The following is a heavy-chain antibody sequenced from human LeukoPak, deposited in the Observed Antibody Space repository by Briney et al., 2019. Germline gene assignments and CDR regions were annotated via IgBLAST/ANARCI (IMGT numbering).Heavy chain of an antibody. CDR3: ARWSSKIAAAGAGLFDY. J-gene: IGHJ4*02. CDR1: GYTFTSYG. CDR2: ISAYNGNT. V-gene: IGHV1-18*01. Sequence: GASVKVSCKASGYTFTSYGISWVRQAPGQGLEWMGWISAYNGNTNYAQKLQGRVTMTTDTSTSTAYMELRSLRSDDTAVYYCARWSSKIAAAGAGLFDYWGQGTLVTVSS. D-gene: IGHD6-13*01.